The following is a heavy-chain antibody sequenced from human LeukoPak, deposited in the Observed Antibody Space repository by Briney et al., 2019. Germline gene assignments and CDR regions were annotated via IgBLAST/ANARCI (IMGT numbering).Heavy chain of an antibody. CDR3: TRGPVQVWLYYGMDV. CDR2: IRSKAYGGTT. V-gene: IGHV3-49*04. D-gene: IGHD5-18*01. CDR1: GFTFGDHA. J-gene: IGHJ6*02. Sequence: GGSLRLSCTASGFTFGDHAMSWVRQAPGKGLEWVGFIRSKAYGGTTEYAASVKGRFIISRDDSKSIAYLQMNSLKTEDTAVYYCTRGPVQVWLYYGMDVWGQGTTVIVSS.